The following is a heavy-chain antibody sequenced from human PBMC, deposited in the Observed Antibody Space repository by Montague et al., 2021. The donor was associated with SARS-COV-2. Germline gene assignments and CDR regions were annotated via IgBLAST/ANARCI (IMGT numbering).Heavy chain of an antibody. D-gene: IGHD1-1*01. CDR3: ATGFGSDV. CDR2: IKLDGSEK. J-gene: IGHJ3*01. Sequence: SLRLSCAVSGYTLYGNWMSWVRQAPGKGLEWVANIKLDGSEKYYVDSVKGRFTISGDNANNSLFLQMDNLRADDTAAYYCATGFGSDVWGQGTMVTVSS. V-gene: IGHV3-7*03. CDR1: GYTLYGNW.